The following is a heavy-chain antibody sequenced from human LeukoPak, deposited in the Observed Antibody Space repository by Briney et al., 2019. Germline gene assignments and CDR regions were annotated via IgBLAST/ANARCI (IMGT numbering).Heavy chain of an antibody. CDR3: ARPRYLDYFYYYMDV. V-gene: IGHV1-2*02. Sequence: ASVKVSCKASGYTFTGYYMHWVRQAPGQGLEWMGWINPNSGGTNYAQKFQGRVTMTRDTSISTAYMELSRLRSDDTAMYYCARPRYLDYFYYYMDVWGKGTTVTV. CDR2: INPNSGGT. CDR1: GYTFTGYY. D-gene: IGHD1-1*01. J-gene: IGHJ6*03.